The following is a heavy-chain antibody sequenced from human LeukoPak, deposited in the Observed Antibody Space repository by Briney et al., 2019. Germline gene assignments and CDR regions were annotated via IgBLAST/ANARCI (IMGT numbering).Heavy chain of an antibody. J-gene: IGHJ5*02. V-gene: IGHV4-59*01. CDR3: AGGGPRGFDP. CDR1: GGSISSYY. CDR2: IYYRWST. Sequence: PSETLSLTCTVSGGSISSYYWSWIRQPPGKGLEWIGYIYYRWSTNYNPSLKSRVTISVDTSKNQFSLKLSSVTAADTAVYYCAGGGPRGFDPWGQGTLVTVSS. D-gene: IGHD3-16*01.